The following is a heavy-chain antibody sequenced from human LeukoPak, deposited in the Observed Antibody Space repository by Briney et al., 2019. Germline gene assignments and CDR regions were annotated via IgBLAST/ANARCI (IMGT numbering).Heavy chain of an antibody. CDR3: AREAPRMGTIVVVAATRRYFDY. D-gene: IGHD2-15*01. J-gene: IGHJ4*02. CDR1: GGTFSSYA. V-gene: IGHV1-69*04. Sequence: SVKVSCKASGGTFSSYAISWVRQAPGQGLEWMGRIIPILGIANYAQKFQGRVTITADKSTSTAYMELSSLRSEDTAVYYCAREAPRMGTIVVVAATRRYFDYWGQRTLVTVSS. CDR2: IIPILGIA.